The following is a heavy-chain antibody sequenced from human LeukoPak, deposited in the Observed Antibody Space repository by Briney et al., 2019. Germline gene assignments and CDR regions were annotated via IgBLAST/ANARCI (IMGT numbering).Heavy chain of an antibody. Sequence: SQTLSLTCTVSGGSISSGGYYWSWIRQHPGKGLEWIGYIYYSGSTYYNPSLKSRVTISVDTSKNQFSLELSSVTAADTAVYYCARGYYYDSSGYRWFDPWGQGTLVTVSS. CDR2: IYYSGST. V-gene: IGHV4-31*03. J-gene: IGHJ5*02. CDR3: ARGYYYDSSGYRWFDP. CDR1: GGSISSGGYY. D-gene: IGHD3-22*01.